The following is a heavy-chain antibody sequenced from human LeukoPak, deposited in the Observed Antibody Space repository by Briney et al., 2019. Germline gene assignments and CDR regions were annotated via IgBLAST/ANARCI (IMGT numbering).Heavy chain of an antibody. D-gene: IGHD1-1*01. J-gene: IGHJ4*02. CDR2: IGTAGDT. CDR3: ARVAKERVGGVYYFGY. CDR1: GFTFSDYD. V-gene: IGHV3-13*01. Sequence: GGSLRLSCAASGFTFSDYDMHWVRQATGKGLEWVSAIGTAGDTYYTGSVKGRLTISRENAKNSLYLQMNSLRAGDTAVYYCARVAKERVGGVYYFGYWGQGTLVTVSS.